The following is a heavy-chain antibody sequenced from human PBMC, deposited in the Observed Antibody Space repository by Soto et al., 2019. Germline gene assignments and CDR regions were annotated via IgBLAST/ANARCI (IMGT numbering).Heavy chain of an antibody. V-gene: IGHV4-31*03. CDR2: IYHSGST. D-gene: IGHD5-18*01. CDR3: ARGWHTYGRFDS. Sequence: QVQLQESGPGLVKPSQTLSLTCTVSGGSITSGGYFWNWIRQHPGKGLEWIGYIYHSGSTYYNTTLKSRFTISVDTSQNQFSLNLRSVTAADTAVYYCARGWHTYGRFDSWGQGTLVTVSS. J-gene: IGHJ4*02. CDR1: GGSITSGGYF.